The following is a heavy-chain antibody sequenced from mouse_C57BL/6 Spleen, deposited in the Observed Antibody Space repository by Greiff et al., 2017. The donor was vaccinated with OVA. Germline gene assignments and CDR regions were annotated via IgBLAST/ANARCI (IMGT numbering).Heavy chain of an antibody. CDR3: AIDYDEAY. V-gene: IGHV1-74*04. CDR2: IHPSDSDT. J-gene: IGHJ3*01. CDR1: GYTFTSYW. D-gene: IGHD2-4*01. Sequence: LQQPGAELVKPGASVKLSCKASGYTFTSYWMHWVKQRPGPGLEWIGMIHPSDSDTNYNQKFKGKATLTVDKSSSTAYMQLSSLTSEDSAVYYCAIDYDEAYWGQGTLVTVSA.